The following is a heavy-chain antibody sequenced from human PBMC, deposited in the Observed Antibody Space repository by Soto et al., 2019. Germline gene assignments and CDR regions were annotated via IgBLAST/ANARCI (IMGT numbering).Heavy chain of an antibody. CDR2: IIPIFGTA. CDR3: ARNSGSYLDYYYYGMDA. Sequence: SVKVSCKASGGTFSSYAISWVRQAPGQGLEWMGGIIPIFGTANYAQKFQGRVTITADESTSTAYMELSSLRSEDTAVYYCARNSGSYLDYYYYGMDAWGQGTTVTVSS. V-gene: IGHV1-69*13. CDR1: GGTFSSYA. D-gene: IGHD3-10*01. J-gene: IGHJ6*02.